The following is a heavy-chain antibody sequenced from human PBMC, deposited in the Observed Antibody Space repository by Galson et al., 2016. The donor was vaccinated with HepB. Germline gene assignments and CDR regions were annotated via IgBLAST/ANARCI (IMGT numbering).Heavy chain of an antibody. J-gene: IGHJ4*02. D-gene: IGHD6-19*01. Sequence: SLRLSCAASGFTFSTYGMHWVRQAPGKGLEWVAVISYDGINEYYAGSVKGRFTISRDNSKNTLYLQMNSLRADDTAVHFCSTGPDARSGWNLSPILDHWGQGTLVTVSS. V-gene: IGHV3-30*03. CDR2: ISYDGINE. CDR1: GFTFSTYG. CDR3: STGPDARSGWNLSPILDH.